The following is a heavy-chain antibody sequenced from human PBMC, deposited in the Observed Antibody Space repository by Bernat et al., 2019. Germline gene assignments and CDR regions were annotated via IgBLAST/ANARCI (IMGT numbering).Heavy chain of an antibody. Sequence: QVQLVESGGGVVQPGRSLRLSCAASGFTFSSYGMHWVRQAPGKGLEWVAVISYDGSNKYCADSVKGRFTISRDNSKNTLCLKMNSLGAEDTAVYYCAKSTMYYFDYWGQGTLVTVSA. V-gene: IGHV3-30*18. J-gene: IGHJ4*02. CDR1: GFTFSSYG. CDR2: ISYDGSNK. D-gene: IGHD5-24*01. CDR3: AKSTMYYFDY.